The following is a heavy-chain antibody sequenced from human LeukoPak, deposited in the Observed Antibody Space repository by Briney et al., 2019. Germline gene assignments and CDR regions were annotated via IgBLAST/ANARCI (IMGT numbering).Heavy chain of an antibody. CDR1: GGSFSGYY. D-gene: IGHD4-11*01. V-gene: IGHV4-34*01. CDR2: INHSGST. Sequence: SETLSLTCAVYGGSFSGYYWSWIRQPPGKGLEWIGEINHSGSTNYNPSLKSRVTISVDTSKNQFSLKLSSVTAADTAVYYCARGLHMTTVRSPNWFDPWGQGTLVTVSS. CDR3: ARGLHMTTVRSPNWFDP. J-gene: IGHJ5*02.